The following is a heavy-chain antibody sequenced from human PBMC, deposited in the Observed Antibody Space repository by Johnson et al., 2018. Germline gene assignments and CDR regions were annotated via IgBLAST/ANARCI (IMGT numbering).Heavy chain of an antibody. V-gene: IGHV4-34*01. D-gene: IGHD4-17*01. CDR2: INHSGST. J-gene: IGHJ6*02. CDR3: ARALYGDYGIYYYYYGMDV. Sequence: QVRLQQWGAGLLKPSETLSLTCAVYGGSFSGYYWSWIRQPPGTGLEWIGEINHSGSTSYNPSLKSRVTISLDTSKTQSSLKLNSVTAADTAVYYCARALYGDYGIYYYYYGMDVWGQGTTVTVSS. CDR1: GGSFSGYY.